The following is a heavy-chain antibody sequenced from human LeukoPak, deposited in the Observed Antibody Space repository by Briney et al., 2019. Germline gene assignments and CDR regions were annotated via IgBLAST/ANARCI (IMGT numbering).Heavy chain of an antibody. CDR2: IKQDGSEK. V-gene: IGHV3-7*01. CDR3: ARVLLERPGIDSFDM. J-gene: IGHJ3*02. Sequence: GGSLRISCAASGFTSSSYWMSWVRQAPGKGLEWVANIKQDGSEKYYVDSVKGRFTISRDNAGNSLYLQMNSLRDEDTAVYYCARVLLERPGIDSFDMWGQGTMVTVSS. D-gene: IGHD1-1*01. CDR1: GFTSSSYW.